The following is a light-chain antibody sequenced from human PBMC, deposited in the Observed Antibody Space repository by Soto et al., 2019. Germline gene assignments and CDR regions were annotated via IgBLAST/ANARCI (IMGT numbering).Light chain of an antibody. CDR1: SSNLGDNT. CDR2: RNN. Sequence: QSVLTQPPSASGTPGQRVTISCSGSSSNLGDNTVNWYQQLPGTAPKLLIYRNNRRPSEVPDRFSGSKSGTSASLAISGLQSDDEADYYSATWDDSLNGPVFGGGTKLTV. V-gene: IGLV1-44*01. CDR3: ATWDDSLNGPV. J-gene: IGLJ3*02.